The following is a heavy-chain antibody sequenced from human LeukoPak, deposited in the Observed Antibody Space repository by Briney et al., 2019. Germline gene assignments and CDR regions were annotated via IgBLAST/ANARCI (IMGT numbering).Heavy chain of an antibody. V-gene: IGHV4-28*01. CDR3: ARKVAGLSYFDN. CDR2: IYYTGST. CDR1: DYAISSNNW. J-gene: IGHJ4*02. Sequence: SDTLSLTCAVSDYAISSNNWRGWVRQPPGKGLEWIGYIYYTGSTYYNPSLKSRVTMSVDTSKNHFSLKLTSVTAGDTAVYYCARKVAGLSYFDNWGQGTLVTVSS. D-gene: IGHD6-19*01.